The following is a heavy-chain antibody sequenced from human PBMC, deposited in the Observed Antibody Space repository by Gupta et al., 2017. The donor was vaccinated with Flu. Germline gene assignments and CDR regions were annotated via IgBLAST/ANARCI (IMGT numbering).Heavy chain of an antibody. V-gene: IGHV3-9*01. Sequence: EVQLVESGGGLVQPGRSLRLSCAASGFTFDDYAMHWVRQAPGKGLEWVSGISWNSGSIGYADSVKGRFTISRDNAKNSLYLQMNSLRAEDTALYYCAKDNNWFDPWGQGTLVTVSS. J-gene: IGHJ5*02. CDR2: ISWNSGSI. CDR3: AKDNNWFDP. CDR1: GFTFDDYA.